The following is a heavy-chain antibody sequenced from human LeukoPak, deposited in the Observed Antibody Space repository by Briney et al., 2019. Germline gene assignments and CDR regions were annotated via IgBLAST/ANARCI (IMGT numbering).Heavy chain of an antibody. D-gene: IGHD6-13*01. CDR2: ISSSSIYT. Sequence: GGSLRLSCAASGFTFSDYYMSWIRQAPGKGLEWVSYISSSSIYTNYADSVKGRFTISRDNAKNSLYLQMNSLRAEDTAVYYCARDGPYSSSWYEFWGQGTLVTVSS. CDR3: ARDGPYSSSWYEF. J-gene: IGHJ5*01. CDR1: GFTFSDYY. V-gene: IGHV3-11*05.